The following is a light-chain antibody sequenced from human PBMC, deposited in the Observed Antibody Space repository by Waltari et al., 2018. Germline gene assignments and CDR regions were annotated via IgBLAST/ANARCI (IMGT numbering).Light chain of an antibody. CDR2: VNSDGSH. CDR1: SGHSSNI. J-gene: IGLJ3*02. Sequence: QLVVTQSPSASAPLGASVKLTCTLSSGHSSNIVAWLQQRPEKGPRYLMTVNSDGSHIKGDEIPDRFSGSSSGAERYLPISSLQSDDEADYYCQTGGHGTWVFGGGTTLTVL. CDR3: QTGGHGTWV. V-gene: IGLV4-69*01.